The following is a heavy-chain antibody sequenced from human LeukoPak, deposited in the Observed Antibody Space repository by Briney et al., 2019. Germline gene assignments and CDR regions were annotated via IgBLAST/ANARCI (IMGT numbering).Heavy chain of an antibody. V-gene: IGHV1-46*01. J-gene: IGHJ6*03. Sequence: ASVKVSCKASGYTFTSYYMHWVRQAPGQGLEWMGIINPSGGSTSYAQKFQGRVTMTRDMSTSTVYMELSSLRSEDTAVYYCARVAAGGYNYGSHYYYYMDVWGKGTTVTVSS. CDR2: INPSGGST. D-gene: IGHD5-18*01. CDR3: ARVAAGGYNYGSHYYYYMDV. CDR1: GYTFTSYY.